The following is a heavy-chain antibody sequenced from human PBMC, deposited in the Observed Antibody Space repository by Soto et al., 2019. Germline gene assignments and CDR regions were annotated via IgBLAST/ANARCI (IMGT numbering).Heavy chain of an antibody. CDR2: IRDSAPT. Sequence: QVQLQESGPGLVKPSQTLSLTCTVSGGSVSSGGYYWNWIRQPPGKGREWIGYIRDSAPTYFSPSLKTRFTISVDPSKNQFTLKVKSVTAADTAIYYCARDKGDGYNDGIFWFWGQGTLVTVSS. CDR1: GGSVSSGGYY. CDR3: ARDKGDGYNDGIFWF. V-gene: IGHV4-31*03. J-gene: IGHJ4*02. D-gene: IGHD5-12*01.